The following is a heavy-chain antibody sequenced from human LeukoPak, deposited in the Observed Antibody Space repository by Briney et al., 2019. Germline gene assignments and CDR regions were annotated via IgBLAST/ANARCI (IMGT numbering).Heavy chain of an antibody. J-gene: IGHJ4*02. CDR1: GFTFSSYA. V-gene: IGHV3-23*01. D-gene: IGHD2-15*01. Sequence: GGSLRLSCAASGFTFSSYAMSWVRQAPGKGLEWVSAISGSGGSTYYADPVKGRFTISRDNSKNTLYLQMNSLRAEDTAVYYCAKDIAPYCSGGSCPVDYWGQGTLVTVSS. CDR2: ISGSGGST. CDR3: AKDIAPYCSGGSCPVDY.